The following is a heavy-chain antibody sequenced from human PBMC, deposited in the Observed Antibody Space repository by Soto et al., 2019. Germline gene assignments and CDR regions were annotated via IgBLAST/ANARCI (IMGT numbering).Heavy chain of an antibody. Sequence: SETLSLTCTVSGGSISTYYWTWIRQPPGKGLDWIGYIYDSGSTNYNPSLKSRVSISVDKSKNQFSLKLSSVTAADTAVYYCARGIVGATTFDYWGQGTLVT. CDR2: IYDSGST. V-gene: IGHV4-59*01. J-gene: IGHJ4*02. D-gene: IGHD1-26*01. CDR3: ARGIVGATTFDY. CDR1: GGSISTYY.